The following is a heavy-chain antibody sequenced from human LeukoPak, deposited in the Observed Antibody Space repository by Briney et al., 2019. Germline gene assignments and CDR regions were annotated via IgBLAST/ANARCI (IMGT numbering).Heavy chain of an antibody. CDR2: IIPILGIA. CDR3: AISRSYGTFYNFDY. J-gene: IGHJ4*02. CDR1: GGTFSNYA. Sequence: SVKVSCKASGGTFSNYAINWVRQAPGQGLEWMGRIIPILGIANYAPKFQGRVTITAAKSTSTAYMELSSLRSEDTAVYYCAISRSYGTFYNFDYWGQGTLVTVSS. V-gene: IGHV1-69*04. D-gene: IGHD1-26*01.